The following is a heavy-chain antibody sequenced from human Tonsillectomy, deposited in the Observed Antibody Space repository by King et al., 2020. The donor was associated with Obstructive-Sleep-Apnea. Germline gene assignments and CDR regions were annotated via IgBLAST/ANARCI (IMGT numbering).Heavy chain of an antibody. CDR2: IDPVDSET. CDR3: ARRYCGVDCQFDY. CDR1: GYSFTSYW. Sequence: QLVQSGAEVKKPGESLKISCKGSGYSFTSYWIGWVRQMPGKGLEWMGIIDPVDSETRYSPDFQGQVTISADKSISTAYLQWSSLKASDTAMYYCARRYCGVDCQFDYWGQGTLVTVSS. J-gene: IGHJ4*02. D-gene: IGHD2-21*01. V-gene: IGHV5-51*01.